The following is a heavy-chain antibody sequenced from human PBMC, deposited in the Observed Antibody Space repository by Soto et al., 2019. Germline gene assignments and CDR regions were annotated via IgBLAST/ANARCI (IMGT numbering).Heavy chain of an antibody. D-gene: IGHD3-3*01. CDR2: IYYSGST. Sequence: PSETLSLTCTVSGGSISSGTYYWSWIRQHPGKGLEWIGYIYYSGSTYYNPSLESRLSISGDTSNNHFSLKLSSVTAADTAVYYCARGITIFGVVYFDYWGQGTLVTVSS. CDR3: ARGITIFGVVYFDY. CDR1: GGSISSGTYY. V-gene: IGHV4-31*03. J-gene: IGHJ4*02.